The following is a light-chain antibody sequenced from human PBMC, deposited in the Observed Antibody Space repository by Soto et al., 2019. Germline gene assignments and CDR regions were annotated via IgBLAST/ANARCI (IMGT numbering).Light chain of an antibody. CDR2: EVS. V-gene: IGLV2-8*01. CDR3: TSHAGSNTYV. CDR1: SSHVGGYNY. J-gene: IGLJ1*01. Sequence: QSVLTQPPSASGSPGQSVSISCTGTSSHVGGYNYVSWYHQHPGKAPKLIISEVSKRPSGVPDRFSGSKSGTTASLTFSGLQAEDEADYYCTSHAGSNTYVFGTGTKVTV.